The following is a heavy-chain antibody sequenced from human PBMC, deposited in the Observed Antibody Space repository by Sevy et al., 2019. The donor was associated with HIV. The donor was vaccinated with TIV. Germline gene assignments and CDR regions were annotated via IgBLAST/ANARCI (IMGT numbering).Heavy chain of an antibody. J-gene: IGHJ5*02. CDR2: IIPIFGTA. Sequence: ASVKVSCKASGGTFSSYAISWVRQAPGQGLEWMGGIIPIFGTANYAQKFQGRVTITADESTSTAYMELGSLRSEDTAVYYCARTASYCSSTSCYSSWFDPWGQGTLVTVSS. CDR1: GGTFSSYA. D-gene: IGHD2-2*02. V-gene: IGHV1-69*13. CDR3: ARTASYCSSTSCYSSWFDP.